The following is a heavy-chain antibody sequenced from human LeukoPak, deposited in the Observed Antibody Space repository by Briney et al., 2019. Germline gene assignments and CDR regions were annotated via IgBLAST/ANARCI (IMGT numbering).Heavy chain of an antibody. J-gene: IGHJ1*01. V-gene: IGHV1-2*02. CDR1: GYTFTGYY. Sequence: GASVKVSCKASGYTFTGYYLHWMRQAPGQGLEWMGWINGNSGDTNYAQKLQGRVTMTRDTSISTDYMDLIRLTSDDTAVYYCVRVAVTGIAYFQYWGQGTLVTVPS. D-gene: IGHD6-19*01. CDR3: VRVAVTGIAYFQY. CDR2: INGNSGDT.